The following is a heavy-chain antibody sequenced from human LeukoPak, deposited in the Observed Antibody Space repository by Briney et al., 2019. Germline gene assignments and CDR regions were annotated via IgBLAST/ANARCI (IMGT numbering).Heavy chain of an antibody. V-gene: IGHV1-69*13. CDR3: ARDKSSGSYYNVYY. D-gene: IGHD3-10*01. CDR1: GGTFSSYA. Sequence: ASVKVSCKASGGTFSSYAISWVRQAPGQGLEWMGGIIPIFGTANYAQKFQGRVTITAEESTSTAYMELSSLRSEDTAVYYCARDKSSGSYYNVYYWGQGTLVTVSS. J-gene: IGHJ4*02. CDR2: IIPIFGTA.